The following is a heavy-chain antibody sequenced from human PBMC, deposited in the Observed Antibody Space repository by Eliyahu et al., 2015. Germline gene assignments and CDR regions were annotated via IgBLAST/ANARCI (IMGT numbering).Heavy chain of an antibody. Sequence: QVQLQESGPGLVKTSETLSLSCXVPGGXISHDYWSWMRQPAGKGLEWIGRVSTTGTTFYNPSLKSRVTMSLDTSKNQFSLKLTSVTVADTAMYYCTRDIYYYMDVWGKGTTVIVSS. J-gene: IGHJ6*03. CDR1: GGXISHDY. CDR3: TRDIYYYMDV. CDR2: VSTTGTT. V-gene: IGHV4-4*07.